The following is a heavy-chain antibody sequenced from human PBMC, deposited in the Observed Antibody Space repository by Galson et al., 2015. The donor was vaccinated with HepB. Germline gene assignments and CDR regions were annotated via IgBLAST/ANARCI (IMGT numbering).Heavy chain of an antibody. CDR1: GFTFSSYA. CDR2: ISGRDSST. Sequence: SLRLSCATSGFTFSSYAMSWVRQAPGKGLEWVSSISGRDSSTYYADSLKGRFTISRDSSKNTLYLQMNSLRAEDTAVYYCAYGIRSGYYILNNYYYGMDVWGQGTTVTVSS. D-gene: IGHD3-3*01. CDR3: AYGIRSGYYILNNYYYGMDV. V-gene: IGHV3-23*01. J-gene: IGHJ6*02.